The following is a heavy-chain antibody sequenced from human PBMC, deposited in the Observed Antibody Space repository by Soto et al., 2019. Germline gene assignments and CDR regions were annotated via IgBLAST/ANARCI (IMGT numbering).Heavy chain of an antibody. CDR2: VTANGGST. CDR1: GFTFSVYA. Sequence: EVQLLESGGGFVQPGGSLRLSCAATGFTFSVYAMTWVRQAPGKGLEWVSAVTANGGSTYSADSVKGRFTISRDNSKNTLFLQVNRLRAEDTAVCYCASLGVGDWANYYYYYGMDVWGQGTTVTVSS. J-gene: IGHJ6*02. V-gene: IGHV3-23*01. CDR3: ASLGVGDWANYYYYYGMDV. D-gene: IGHD2-21*02.